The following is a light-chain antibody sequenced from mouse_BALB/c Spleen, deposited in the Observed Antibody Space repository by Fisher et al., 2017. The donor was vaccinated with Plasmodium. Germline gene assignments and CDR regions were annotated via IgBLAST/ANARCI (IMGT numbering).Light chain of an antibody. CDR1: QSLLDGYGMPF. V-gene: IGKV1-135*01. Sequence: DIVMTQSTLTLSVTLAHPASISCKSSQSLLDGYGMPFLSWLLQRPGQSPKRLIYLVSKLDSGVPDRFSGSGSGTDFTLKISRVEAEDLGVYFCSQSTHLPLTFGAGTRLELK. CDR2: LVS. CDR3: SQSTHLPLT. J-gene: IGKJ5*01.